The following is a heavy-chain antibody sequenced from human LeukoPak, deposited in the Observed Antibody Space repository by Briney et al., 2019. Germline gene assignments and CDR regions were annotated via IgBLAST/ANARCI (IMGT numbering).Heavy chain of an antibody. CDR1: GFTFSNAW. D-gene: IGHD3-22*01. V-gene: IGHV3-15*01. CDR3: TTGYYYDSSVYFDY. J-gene: IGHJ4*02. Sequence: SGGSLRLSCAASGFTFSNAWMSWVRQAPGKGLEWVGRIKSKTDGGTTDYAAPVKGRFTISRDDSKNTLYLQMNSLKTEDTAVYYCTTGYYYDSSVYFDYWGQGTLVTVSS. CDR2: IKSKTDGGTT.